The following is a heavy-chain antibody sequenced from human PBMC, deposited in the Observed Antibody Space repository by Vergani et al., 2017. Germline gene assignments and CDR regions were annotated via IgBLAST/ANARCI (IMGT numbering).Heavy chain of an antibody. J-gene: IGHJ1*01. Sequence: EVQLVESGGGLVKPGGSLRLSCVASGFTFGSYSMNWVRQAPGKGLEWVSFISSSSSYRYYADSVKGRFTFSRDNGEYSLLLQMNSLRPEDTAVYYCASGVPGYQLATQYFQHWGQGTLVTVSS. D-gene: IGHD2-2*01. CDR2: ISSSSSYR. CDR3: ASGVPGYQLATQYFQH. V-gene: IGHV3-21*01. CDR1: GFTFGSYS.